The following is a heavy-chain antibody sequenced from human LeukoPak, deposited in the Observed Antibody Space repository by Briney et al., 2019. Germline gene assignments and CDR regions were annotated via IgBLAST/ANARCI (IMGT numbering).Heavy chain of an antibody. CDR2: IRYDGSNK. V-gene: IGHV3-30*02. CDR3: AKGGDGYSSIDFDY. Sequence: GGSLRLSCAASGFTFSSYGMHWVRQAPGKGLEWVAFIRYDGSNKYYADSVKGRFTISRDNSKNTLYLQMNSLRAEDTAVYYCAKGGDGYSSIDFDYWGRGTLVTVSS. J-gene: IGHJ4*02. D-gene: IGHD5-24*01. CDR1: GFTFSSYG.